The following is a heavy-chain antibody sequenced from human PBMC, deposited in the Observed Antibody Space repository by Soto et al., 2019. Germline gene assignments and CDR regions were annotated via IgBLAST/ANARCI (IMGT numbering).Heavy chain of an antibody. V-gene: IGHV3-30*18. CDR2: ISYDGKDT. CDR1: GFKFSNYG. D-gene: IGHD2-15*01. J-gene: IGHJ4*02. CDR3: AKESHPLLYCSGGNCYSAAGGLWFYFDH. Sequence: VQLEESGGGVVQPGRSLRLSCAASGFKFSNYGMVWVRQAPGKGLEWVSVISYDGKDTEYADSVRGRFTISRDNSKNTVYLQMSSLRAEDAAVYYCAKESHPLLYCSGGNCYSAAGGLWFYFDHWGRGTLLTVSS.